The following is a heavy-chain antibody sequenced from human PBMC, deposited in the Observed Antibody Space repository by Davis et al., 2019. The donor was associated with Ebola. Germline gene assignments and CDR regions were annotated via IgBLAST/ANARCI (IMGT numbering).Heavy chain of an antibody. CDR2: IWYDGSNK. V-gene: IGHV3-33*01. D-gene: IGHD2-15*01. Sequence: GESLKIPCAASGFTFSSYGMHWVRQAPGKGLEWVAVIWYDGSNKYYADSVKGRFTISRDNSKNTLYLQMNSLRAEDTAVYYCARGGYCSGGSCSNWFDPWGQGTLVTVSS. J-gene: IGHJ5*02. CDR1: GFTFSSYG. CDR3: ARGGYCSGGSCSNWFDP.